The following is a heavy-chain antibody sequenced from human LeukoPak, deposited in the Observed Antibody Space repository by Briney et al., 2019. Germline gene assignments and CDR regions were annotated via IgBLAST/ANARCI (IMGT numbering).Heavy chain of an antibody. V-gene: IGHV3-7*05. Sequence: GGSLRLSCAASGFTFSNYWMSWVRQAPGKGLEWVADIKQDATQKYYVDSVEGRFTISRDNAKNSLYLQMDSLRVEDTAVYYCARDCGSDCSQAFDIWGQGTMVTVSS. CDR1: GFTFSNYW. CDR2: IKQDATQK. D-gene: IGHD2-21*02. CDR3: ARDCGSDCSQAFDI. J-gene: IGHJ3*02.